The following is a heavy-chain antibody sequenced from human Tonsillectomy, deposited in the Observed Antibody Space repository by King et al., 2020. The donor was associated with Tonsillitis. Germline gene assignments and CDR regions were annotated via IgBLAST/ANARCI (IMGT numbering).Heavy chain of an antibody. CDR3: ARVRGAAADAFDI. D-gene: IGHD6-13*01. Sequence: VQLVESGGGLVQPGGSLRLSCAASGFTFSSYDMHWVRQATEKGLEWVSAIGTASDTYYPGSVKGRFTISRENAKNSLYLQMNSLRAGDTAVYYCARVRGAAADAFDIWGQGTMVTVSS. CDR2: IGTASDT. V-gene: IGHV3-13*01. J-gene: IGHJ3*02. CDR1: GFTFSSYD.